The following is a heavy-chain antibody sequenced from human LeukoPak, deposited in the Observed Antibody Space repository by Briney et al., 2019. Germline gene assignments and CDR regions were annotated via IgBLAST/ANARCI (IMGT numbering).Heavy chain of an antibody. J-gene: IGHJ4*02. D-gene: IGHD2-2*01. CDR3: ARYCSSTSCYDAGFDY. V-gene: IGHV4-30-2*01. Sequence: PSQTLSLTCTVSGGSISSGGYYWSWIRQPPGKGLEWIGYIYHSGSTYYNPSLKSRVTISVDRSKNQFSLKLSSVTAADTAVYYCARYCSSTSCYDAGFDYWGQGTLVTVSS. CDR1: GGSISSGGYY. CDR2: IYHSGST.